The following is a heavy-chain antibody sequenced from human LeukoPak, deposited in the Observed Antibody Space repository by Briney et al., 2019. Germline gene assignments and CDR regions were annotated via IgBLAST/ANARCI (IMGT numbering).Heavy chain of an antibody. CDR1: GGSISSYY. J-gene: IGHJ4*02. CDR2: INHSGST. CDR3: ARAGTRWLAFVYFDN. D-gene: IGHD5-24*01. V-gene: IGHV4-34*01. Sequence: SETLSLTCTVSGGSISSYYWSWIRQPPGKGLEWIGEINHSGSTNYNPSLKSRVTISVDTSKNQFSLKLSSVTAADTAVYYCARAGTRWLAFVYFDNWGQGSLVTVSS.